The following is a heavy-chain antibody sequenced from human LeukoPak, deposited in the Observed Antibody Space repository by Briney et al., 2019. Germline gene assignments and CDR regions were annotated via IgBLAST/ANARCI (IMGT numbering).Heavy chain of an antibody. D-gene: IGHD3-10*01. CDR3: ARRAYFYASGSLNWFGP. CDR2: INHSGST. J-gene: IGHJ5*02. Sequence: SETLSLTCAVSGGSFSGYYWNWIRQPPGKGLEWIGEINHSGSTNHNPSLKSRVTMSVDMSKNQFFLKLSSVTAADTAVYYCARRAYFYASGSLNWFGPWGQGTLVTVSS. V-gene: IGHV4-34*01. CDR1: GGSFSGYY.